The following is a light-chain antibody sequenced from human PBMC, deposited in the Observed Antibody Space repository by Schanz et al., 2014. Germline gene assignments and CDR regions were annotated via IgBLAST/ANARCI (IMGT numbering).Light chain of an antibody. CDR3: QQYKSWPRT. CDR1: QSVSSNY. Sequence: EIVLTQSPGTLSLSPGERATLSCRASQSVSSNYLAWYQQKPGQAPRLLIYGASSRATGIPDRFSGSVSGREFTLTINRLQSDDFAIYYCQQYKSWPRTFGQGTKVEVK. V-gene: IGKV3-20*01. J-gene: IGKJ1*01. CDR2: GAS.